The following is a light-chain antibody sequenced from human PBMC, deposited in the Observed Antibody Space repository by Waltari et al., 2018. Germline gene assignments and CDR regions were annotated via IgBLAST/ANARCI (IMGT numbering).Light chain of an antibody. CDR3: LQRSSWPWT. J-gene: IGKJ1*01. Sequence: EIVLTQSPATLSLSPGERATLSCRSSQSVSSYLAWYQQKVGQAPRLLIYDASNRATGIPARFSGSESGTDFTFTISSLEPEDFAVYYCLQRSSWPWTFGQGTKVEIK. V-gene: IGKV3-11*01. CDR1: QSVSSY. CDR2: DAS.